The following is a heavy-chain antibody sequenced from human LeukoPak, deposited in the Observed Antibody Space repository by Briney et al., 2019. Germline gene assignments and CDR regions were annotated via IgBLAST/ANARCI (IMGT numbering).Heavy chain of an antibody. Sequence: GASVKVSCKASGYTFTSYGISWVRQAPGQGLEWMGWISAYNGDTNYAQKLQGRVTMTTDTSTSTAYMELRSLRSDDTAVYYCARGGSPVNIVVVPAAMFDYWGQGTLVTVSS. V-gene: IGHV1-18*01. D-gene: IGHD2-2*01. CDR1: GYTFTSYG. CDR3: ARGGSPVNIVVVPAAMFDY. J-gene: IGHJ4*02. CDR2: ISAYNGDT.